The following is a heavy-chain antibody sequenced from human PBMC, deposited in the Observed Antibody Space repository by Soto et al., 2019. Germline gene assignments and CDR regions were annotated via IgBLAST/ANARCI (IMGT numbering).Heavy chain of an antibody. V-gene: IGHV3-66*01. CDR2: IYSGGST. D-gene: IGHD2-15*01. J-gene: IGHJ6*03. CDR3: ARLADYYYYYMDV. Sequence: GGSLRLSCAASGFTVSSNYMSWVRQAPGKGLEWVSVIYSGGSTYYADSVKGRFTISRDNSKNTLYLQMNSLRAEDTAVYYCARLADYYYYYMDVWGKGTTVTVSS. CDR1: GFTVSSNY.